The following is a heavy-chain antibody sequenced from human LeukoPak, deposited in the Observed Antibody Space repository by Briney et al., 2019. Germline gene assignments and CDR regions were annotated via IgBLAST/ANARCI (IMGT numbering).Heavy chain of an antibody. CDR3: AREGTARWFDP. D-gene: IGHD2-21*02. Sequence: SETLSLTCTVSGGSISSGNYYWSWIRQPPGKGLEWIEYIYYSGSTNYNPSLKSRVTISVDTSKNQFSLKLSSVTAADTAVYYCAREGTARWFDPWGQGTLVTVSS. CDR2: IYYSGST. J-gene: IGHJ5*02. CDR1: GGSISSGNYY. V-gene: IGHV4-61*01.